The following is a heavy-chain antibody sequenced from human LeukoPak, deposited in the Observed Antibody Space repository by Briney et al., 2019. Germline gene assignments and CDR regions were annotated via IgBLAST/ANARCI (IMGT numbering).Heavy chain of an antibody. V-gene: IGHV3-64*01. CDR1: GFIFSSYA. D-gene: IGHD3-22*01. J-gene: IGHJ4*02. CDR2: ISSNGGST. Sequence: PGGSLRLSCAASGFIFSSYAMHWVRQAPGEGLEYVSAISSNGGSTYYANSVKGRFTITRDNSKNTLYLQMNGLRAEDTAVYYCARSRYDSSGYYGIIGNWGQGTLVTVSS. CDR3: ARSRYDSSGYYGIIGN.